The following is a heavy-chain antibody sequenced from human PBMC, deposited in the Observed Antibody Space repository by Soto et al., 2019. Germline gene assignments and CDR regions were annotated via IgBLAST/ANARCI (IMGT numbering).Heavy chain of an antibody. CDR1: GGSISSGNYY. D-gene: IGHD2-15*01. CDR3: AKMGTPATGLYYFDF. V-gene: IGHV4-30-4*01. J-gene: IGHJ4*02. CDR2: ISYSGSA. Sequence: QVQLQESGPGLVKPSQTLSLTCTVSGGSISSGNYYWSWIRQPPGKGLEWIGFISYSGSAYYNPSLKSRVTIAVDTSKTQFSLNLSFVTAADTAVYYCAKMGTPATGLYYFDFWGQGTLFTVSS.